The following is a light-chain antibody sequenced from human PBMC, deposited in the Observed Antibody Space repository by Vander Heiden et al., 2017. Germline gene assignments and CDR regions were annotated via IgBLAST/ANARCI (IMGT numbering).Light chain of an antibody. J-gene: IGLJ3*02. CDR3: CSYAGSYTEV. V-gene: IGLV2-11*01. CDR2: EVS. CDR1: RSYVGVDNY. Sequence: QSALTQPRSVSGSPGQSVPISCTGTRSYVGVDNYVSWYQQHPGKAPKLMIYEVSKRPSGGPDCFSGSKSGNTASLTISGLQAEDEADYYCCSYAGSYTEVFGGGTKLTVL.